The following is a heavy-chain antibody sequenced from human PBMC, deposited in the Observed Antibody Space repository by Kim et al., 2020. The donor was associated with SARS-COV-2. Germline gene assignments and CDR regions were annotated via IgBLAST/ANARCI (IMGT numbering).Heavy chain of an antibody. CDR2: IKREIDDETP. D-gene: IGHD6-13*01. Sequence: GGSLRLSCAASGFTFNDAWMSWARQAPGKGLEWVGRIKREIDDETPDYAAPVKGRFTISRDDSKNTLYLQMNGLKSEDTAVYYCTTGGGHRSSCLEFWGPGARVTVSS. V-gene: IGHV3-15*01. CDR1: GFTFNDAW. J-gene: IGHJ4*02. CDR3: TTGGGHRSSCLEF.